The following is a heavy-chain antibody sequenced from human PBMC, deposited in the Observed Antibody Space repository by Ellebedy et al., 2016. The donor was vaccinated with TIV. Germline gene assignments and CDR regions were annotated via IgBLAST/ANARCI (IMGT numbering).Heavy chain of an antibody. CDR3: ARRADYYDSSGYGPVDY. J-gene: IGHJ4*02. D-gene: IGHD3-22*01. CDR1: GYRVTNYW. V-gene: IGHV5-51*01. CDR2: IYPGDSDT. Sequence: GGSLRLSXMGSGYRVTNYWIGWVRQMLWKGLEWMGIIYPGDSDTRYSPSFQGQFTMSADKSISTAYLQWSSLEASDTAMYYCARRADYYDSSGYGPVDYWGQGTLVTVSS.